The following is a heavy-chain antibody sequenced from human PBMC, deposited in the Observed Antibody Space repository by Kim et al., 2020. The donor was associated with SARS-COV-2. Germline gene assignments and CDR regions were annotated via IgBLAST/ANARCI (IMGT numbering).Heavy chain of an antibody. J-gene: IGHJ6*02. CDR2: IYYSGST. CDR3: ARDDGLAAAGNTYYYYYGMDV. CDR1: GGSISSSSYY. D-gene: IGHD6-13*01. Sequence: SETLSLTCTVSGGSISSSSYYWGWIRQPPGKGLEWIGSIYYSGSTYYNPSLKSRVTISVDTSKNQFSLKLSSVTAADTAVYYCARDDGLAAAGNTYYYYYGMDVWGQGTTVTVSS. V-gene: IGHV4-39*07.